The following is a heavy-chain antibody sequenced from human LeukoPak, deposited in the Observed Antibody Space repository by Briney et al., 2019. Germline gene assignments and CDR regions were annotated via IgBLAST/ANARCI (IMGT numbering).Heavy chain of an antibody. CDR3: ARVGYSSSWYFSAGWFDP. V-gene: IGHV4-59*11. D-gene: IGHD6-13*01. CDR2: IYYSDNTYSSGSA. CDR1: GASIRSHY. J-gene: IGHJ5*02. Sequence: SETLSLTCTVSGASIRSHYWSWIRQSPGTGLEWIGNIYYSDNTYSSGSATYNPSLKSRVTISIDTSKKQFSVNLSSVTAADTAVYYCARVGYSSSWYFSAGWFDPWGQGTLVTVSS.